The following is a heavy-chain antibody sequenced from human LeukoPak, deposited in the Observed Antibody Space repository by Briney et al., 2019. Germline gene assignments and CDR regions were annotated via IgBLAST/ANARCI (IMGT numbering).Heavy chain of an antibody. V-gene: IGHV3-7*03. CDR2: INEDGSEK. CDR1: GFTFSNYW. J-gene: IGHJ4*02. D-gene: IGHD2-15*01. CDR3: AKGHIRWWLGQTDY. Sequence: QAGGSLRLSCTASGFTFSNYWMMWVRQAPGKGLEWVANINEDGSEKYYADSVEGRFTISRDNAKNSLDLQMNSLRAEDTALYYCAKGHIRWWLGQTDYWGQGTLVTVSS.